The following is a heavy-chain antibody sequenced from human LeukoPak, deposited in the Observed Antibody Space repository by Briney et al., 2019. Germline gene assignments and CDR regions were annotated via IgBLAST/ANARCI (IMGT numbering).Heavy chain of an antibody. V-gene: IGHV3-48*01. J-gene: IGHJ4*02. D-gene: IGHD3-22*01. Sequence: GGSLRLSCAASGFTFTSYTMNWVRQAPGKGLEWVSYISISSGSIYYADSVKGRFTISRDNAKNSLYLQMNSLRAEDTAVCYCTRAGAYYYDSSGSDYWGQGTLVTVSS. CDR1: GFTFTSYT. CDR2: ISISSGSI. CDR3: TRAGAYYYDSSGSDY.